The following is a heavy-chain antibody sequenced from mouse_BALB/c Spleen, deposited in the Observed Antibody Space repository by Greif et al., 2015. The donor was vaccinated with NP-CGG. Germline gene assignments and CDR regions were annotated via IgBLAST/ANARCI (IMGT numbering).Heavy chain of an antibody. D-gene: IGHD2-2*01. CDR1: GFNIKEKF. Sequence: VQLQQSGAALVKPGASVKLSCTASGFNIKEKFMHWVKERPEQGLEWIGRIVPANGNTKYDPKFQGKATITADTSSNXAYLQLSSLTSEDTAVYYCASYVYGYYFDYWGRGTTLTVSS. J-gene: IGHJ2*01. CDR2: IVPANGNT. CDR3: ASYVYGYYFDY. V-gene: IGHV14-3*02.